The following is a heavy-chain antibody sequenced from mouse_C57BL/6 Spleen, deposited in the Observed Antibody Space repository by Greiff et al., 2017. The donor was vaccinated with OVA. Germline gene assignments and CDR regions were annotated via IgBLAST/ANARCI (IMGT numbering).Heavy chain of an antibody. D-gene: IGHD2-5*01. CDR1: GYTFTDYY. J-gene: IGHJ3*01. CDR2: IYPGSGNT. Sequence: LQESGAELVRPGASVKLSCKASGYTFTDYYINWVKQRPGQGLEWIARIYPGSGNTYYNEKFKGKATLTAEKSSSTAYMQLSSLTSEDSAVYFCARGSNRGFAYWGQGTLVTVSA. V-gene: IGHV1-76*01. CDR3: ARGSNRGFAY.